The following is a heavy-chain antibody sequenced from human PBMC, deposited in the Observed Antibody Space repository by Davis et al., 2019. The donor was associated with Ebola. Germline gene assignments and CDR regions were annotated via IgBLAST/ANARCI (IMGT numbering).Heavy chain of an antibody. CDR3: ARDEGVILVFHGMDV. CDR2: MNSDGSST. D-gene: IGHD3-10*01. Sequence: PSGSLRLSCAVSGFTFSSYWMHWVRQPPGKGLVWVSRMNSDGSSTSYADSVKGRFTISRDNAKNTLYLQMNSLRAEDTAVYYCARDEGVILVFHGMDVWGQGTTVTVSS. V-gene: IGHV3-74*01. J-gene: IGHJ6*02. CDR1: GFTFSSYW.